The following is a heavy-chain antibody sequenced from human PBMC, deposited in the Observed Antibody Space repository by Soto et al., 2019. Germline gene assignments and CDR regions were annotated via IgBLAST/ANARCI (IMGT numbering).Heavy chain of an antibody. CDR3: ARDLDCSGGSCYSGSDG. V-gene: IGHV3-30-3*01. CDR1: GFTFSSYA. D-gene: IGHD2-15*01. Sequence: QVRLVESGGGVVQPGRSLRLSCAASGFTFSSYAMHWVRQAPGKGLEWVAVISYDGSNKYYADSVKGRFTISRDNSKNTLYLQMNSLRAEDTAVYYCARDLDCSGGSCYSGSDGWGQGTLVTVSS. CDR2: ISYDGSNK. J-gene: IGHJ4*02.